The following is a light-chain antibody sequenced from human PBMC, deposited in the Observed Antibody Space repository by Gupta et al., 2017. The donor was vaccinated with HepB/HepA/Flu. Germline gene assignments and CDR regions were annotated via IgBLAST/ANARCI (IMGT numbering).Light chain of an antibody. CDR1: NIGSKS. CDR3: QVWDTDGDHPI. V-gene: IGLV3-21*04. Sequence: SYVLTQPPSMSVAPGKTARITCGANNIGSKSVHWYQQRPGQAPVLVISYDSDRPSGIPERFSGSNSGNTATLTISRVDAGDEADYYGQVWDTDGDHPIFGGGTKLTVL. J-gene: IGLJ2*01. CDR2: YDS.